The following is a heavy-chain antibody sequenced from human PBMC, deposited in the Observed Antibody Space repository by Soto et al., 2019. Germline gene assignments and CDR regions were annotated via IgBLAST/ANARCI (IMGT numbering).Heavy chain of an antibody. CDR2: IIPIFGTA. CDR1: GGTFSSYA. J-gene: IGHJ5*02. D-gene: IGHD3-10*01. Sequence: QVQLVQSGAEVKKPGSSVKVSCKASGGTFSSYAISWVRQAPGQGLEWMGGIIPIFGTANYAQKLQGRVTITADESTSTVYMELSSLRSEDTAVYYCARRTVLLNFDPWGQGTLVTVSS. V-gene: IGHV1-69*01. CDR3: ARRTVLLNFDP.